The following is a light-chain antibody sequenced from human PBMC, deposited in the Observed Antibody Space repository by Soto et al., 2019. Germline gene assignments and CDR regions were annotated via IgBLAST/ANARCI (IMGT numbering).Light chain of an antibody. CDR3: QQVNTYPIT. CDR2: AAS. J-gene: IGKJ5*01. CDR1: QDISSH. Sequence: DIQLTQSPSFLSASVGDRVTITCRASQDISSHSAWYQQKPGKAPKLLVYAASTLQIGVPPRFSGSGSGTEFTLTISSVQPEDFAIYYCQQVNTYPITVGKEKRLDLK. V-gene: IGKV1-9*01.